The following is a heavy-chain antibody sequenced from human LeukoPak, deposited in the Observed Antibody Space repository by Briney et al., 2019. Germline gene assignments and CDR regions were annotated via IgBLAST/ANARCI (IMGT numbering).Heavy chain of an antibody. CDR1: GGSISSYY. CDR2: IYYSGST. CDR3: ASYSSSWYPIDAFDI. Sequence: SETLSLTCTVSGGSISSYYWSWIRQPPGKGLEWIGYIYYSGSTNYNPSLKSRVTISVDTSKNQFSLKLSSVTAADTAVYYCASYSSSWYPIDAFDIWGQGTMVTVSS. D-gene: IGHD6-13*01. V-gene: IGHV4-59*12. J-gene: IGHJ3*02.